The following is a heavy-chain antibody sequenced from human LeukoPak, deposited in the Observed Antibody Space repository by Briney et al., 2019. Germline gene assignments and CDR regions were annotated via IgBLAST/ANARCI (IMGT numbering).Heavy chain of an antibody. D-gene: IGHD3-3*01. CDR3: ARNLAYYDFWSGYYWFDP. V-gene: IGHV4-34*01. J-gene: IGHJ5*02. Sequence: SETLSLTCVVSGGSISTYYWSWIRQPPGKGLEWIGEINHSGSTNYNPSLKSRVTISVDTSKNQFSLKLSSVTAADTAVYYCARNLAYYDFWSGYYWFDPWGQGTLVTVSS. CDR2: INHSGST. CDR1: GGSISTYY.